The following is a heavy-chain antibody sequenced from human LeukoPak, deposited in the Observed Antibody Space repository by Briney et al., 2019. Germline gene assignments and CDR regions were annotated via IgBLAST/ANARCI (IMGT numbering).Heavy chain of an antibody. J-gene: IGHJ3*02. CDR1: GVSISSSY. CDR2: IYYNGNT. CDR3: VRGNYDNRGYSNAFDI. D-gene: IGHD3-22*01. Sequence: SGTLSLTCTVSGVSISSSYWSWIRQPPGKRLEWIGYIYYNGNTNSNPSLKSRVTISADTSKNQFSLKLSSVTAADTAVYYCVRGNYDNRGYSNAFDIWGQGAMVNVSS. V-gene: IGHV4-59*01.